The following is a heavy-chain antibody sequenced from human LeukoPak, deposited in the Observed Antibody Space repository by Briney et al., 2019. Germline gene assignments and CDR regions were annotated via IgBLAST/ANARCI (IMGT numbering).Heavy chain of an antibody. V-gene: IGHV3-23*03. Sequence: GGSLRLSCAASGFTFSSYAMTWVRQAPGKGLEWVSIIYSGGSTSYADSVKGRFTISRDNSKNTLYLQMNSLRAEDTAVYYCARDVVGATYFDWGQGTLVTVSS. CDR3: ARDVVGATYFD. D-gene: IGHD1-26*01. CDR1: GFTFSSYA. CDR2: IYSGGST. J-gene: IGHJ4*02.